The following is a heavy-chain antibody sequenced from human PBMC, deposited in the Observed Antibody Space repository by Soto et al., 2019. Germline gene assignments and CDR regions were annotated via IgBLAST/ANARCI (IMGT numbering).Heavy chain of an antibody. V-gene: IGHV4-59*05. CDR2: IYDSGST. CDR3: ARDKITGLFDY. J-gene: IGHJ4*02. Sequence: SETLSLTCTVSGGSISSYYWSWIRQPPGKGLEWIGSIYDSGSTYYNPSLKSRVTISVDTSKNQFSLKLSSVTAADTAVYYCARDKITGLFDYWGQGNLVTVS. CDR1: GGSISSYY. D-gene: IGHD2-8*02.